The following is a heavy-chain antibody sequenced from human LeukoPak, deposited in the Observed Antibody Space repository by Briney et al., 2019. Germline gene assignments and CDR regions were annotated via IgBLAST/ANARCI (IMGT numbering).Heavy chain of an antibody. J-gene: IGHJ4*02. CDR3: ARGNSGYDKEVFDY. CDR2: IIPIFGTA. V-gene: IGHV1-69*13. D-gene: IGHD5-12*01. CDR1: GGTFSSYA. Sequence: RASVKVSCKASGGTFSSYAISWVRQAPGQGLEWTGGIIPIFGTANYAQKFQGRVTITADESTSTAYMELSSLRSEDTAVYYCARGNSGYDKEVFDYWAREPWSPSPQ.